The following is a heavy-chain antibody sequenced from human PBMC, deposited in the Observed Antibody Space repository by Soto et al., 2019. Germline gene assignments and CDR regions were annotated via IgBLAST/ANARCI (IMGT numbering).Heavy chain of an antibody. CDR1: GYTFTTYA. J-gene: IGHJ4*02. CDR3: ARASHIVVVPAAIPGY. Sequence: QVQLVPSGAEVKKPGASVKVSCKASGYTFTTYAMHWVRQAPGQRLEWMGRIDAGNGNTKYSQKFQGRVTITRDTSASTAYMELSSLRSEDTAVYYCARASHIVVVPAAIPGYWGQGTLVTVSS. CDR2: IDAGNGNT. V-gene: IGHV1-3*01. D-gene: IGHD2-2*01.